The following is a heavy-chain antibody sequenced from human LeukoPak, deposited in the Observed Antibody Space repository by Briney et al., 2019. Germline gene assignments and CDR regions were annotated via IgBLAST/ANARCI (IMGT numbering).Heavy chain of an antibody. CDR2: ISSSSSTI. J-gene: IGHJ4*01. Sequence: GGSLRFSCAASGFTFSSYSMNWVRQAPGKGLEWVSYISSSSSTIYYADSVKGRFTISRDNAKNSLYLQMNSLRAEDTAVYYCAREIPTVTTENGFDYSGHGTLVTVSS. V-gene: IGHV3-48*01. CDR3: AREIPTVTTENGFDY. CDR1: GFTFSSYS. D-gene: IGHD4-17*01.